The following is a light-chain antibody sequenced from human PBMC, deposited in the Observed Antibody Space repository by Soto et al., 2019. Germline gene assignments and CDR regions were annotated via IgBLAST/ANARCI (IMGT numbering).Light chain of an antibody. CDR3: QQYGSSIRT. J-gene: IGKJ1*01. CDR2: GVS. CDR1: QSIRSSY. Sequence: EIVLTQSPGTLSLSPGERATLSCRASQSIRSSYLAWYQQKPGQTPRLLIYGVSTRATGIPDRFSGRGSGTDFTLTISRLEPEDFAVYYCQQYGSSIRTFGQGTKVEIK. V-gene: IGKV3-20*01.